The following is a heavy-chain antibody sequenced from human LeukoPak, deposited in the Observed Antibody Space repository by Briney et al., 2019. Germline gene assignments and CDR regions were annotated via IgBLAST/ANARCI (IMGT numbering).Heavy chain of an antibody. CDR1: GGSISSGGYY. CDR2: IYYSGST. Sequence: SEALSLTCTVSGGSISSGGYYWSWIRQHPGKGLEWIGYIYYSGSTYYNPSLKSRVTISVDTSKNQFSLKLGSVTAADTAVYYCAVGGVAGTGYWGQGTLVTVSS. V-gene: IGHV4-31*03. J-gene: IGHJ4*02. D-gene: IGHD6-19*01. CDR3: AVGGVAGTGY.